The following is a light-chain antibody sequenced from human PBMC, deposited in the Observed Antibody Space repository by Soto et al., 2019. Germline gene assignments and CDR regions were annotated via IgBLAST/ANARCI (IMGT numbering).Light chain of an antibody. Sequence: EIVLTQSPATLSLSPGERATLSCRASQSVRTFLAWYQQKIGQAPRLLIRGASNRATGIPARFSGSGSGTDFTLTISSLEPEDFAVYYCQQRSNWPLTFGGGTKVDIK. CDR2: GAS. CDR3: QQRSNWPLT. J-gene: IGKJ4*01. V-gene: IGKV3-11*01. CDR1: QSVRTF.